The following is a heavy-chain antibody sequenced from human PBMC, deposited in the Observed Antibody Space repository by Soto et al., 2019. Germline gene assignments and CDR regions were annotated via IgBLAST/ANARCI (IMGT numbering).Heavy chain of an antibody. J-gene: IGHJ5*02. CDR2: IKSKGGTV. Sequence: EVRLVESGGGVVQPGESLRLSCAVSGLRFIDAWMSWFRQAPGKGLEGVGRIKSKGGTVDYAAAVRGRFTMSSDDSKDTVFLQINRLKTEDTAVYYCAWDNTHYFTWASWGQGTLVTVSS. CDR3: AWDNTHYFTWAS. D-gene: IGHD3-9*01. CDR1: GLRFIDAW. V-gene: IGHV3-15*01.